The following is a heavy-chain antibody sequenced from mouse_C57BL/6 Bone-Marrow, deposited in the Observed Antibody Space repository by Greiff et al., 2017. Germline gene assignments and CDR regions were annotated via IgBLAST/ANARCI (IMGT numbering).Heavy chain of an antibody. CDR2: IDPENGDT. Sequence: VQLQQSGAELVRPGASVKLSCTASGFNIKDDYMHWVKQRPEQGLEWIGWIDPENGDTEYASKFQGKATITADTSSNTAYLQLSSLTSEDTAVYCGTSDCDYDLAWFAYWGQGTLVTVSA. V-gene: IGHV14-4*01. J-gene: IGHJ3*01. D-gene: IGHD2-4*01. CDR1: GFNIKDDY. CDR3: TSDCDYDLAWFAY.